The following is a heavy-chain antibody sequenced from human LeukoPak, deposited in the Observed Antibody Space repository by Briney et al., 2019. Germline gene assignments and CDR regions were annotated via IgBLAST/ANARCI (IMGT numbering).Heavy chain of an antibody. D-gene: IGHD2-2*02. V-gene: IGHV1-2*02. J-gene: IGHJ4*02. CDR3: AREGAAAIPGFDY. CDR1: GYIFTGYY. Sequence: GASVKVSCKASGYIFTGYYMHWVRQAPDKGLEGMGWINPNSGGTNYAQKFQGRIIMTRDTSISTAYMELSRLRSDDTAEYYCAREGAAAIPGFDYWGQGTLVTVSS. CDR2: INPNSGGT.